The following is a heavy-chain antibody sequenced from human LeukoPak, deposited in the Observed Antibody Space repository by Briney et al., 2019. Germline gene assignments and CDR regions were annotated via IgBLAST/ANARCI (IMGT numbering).Heavy chain of an antibody. D-gene: IGHD1-26*01. CDR1: GGSISSYY. Sequence: SETLSLTCTVSGGSISSYYWSWIRQPPGKGLEWIGYIYYSGSTNYNPSLKSRVTTSVDTSKNQFSLKLSSVTAADTAVYYCARETGIVGATDWFDPWGQGTLVTVSS. J-gene: IGHJ5*02. CDR2: IYYSGST. V-gene: IGHV4-59*01. CDR3: ARETGIVGATDWFDP.